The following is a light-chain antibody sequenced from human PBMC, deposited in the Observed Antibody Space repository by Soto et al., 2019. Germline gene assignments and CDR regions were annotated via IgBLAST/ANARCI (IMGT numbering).Light chain of an antibody. CDR2: EVS. J-gene: IGLJ2*01. CDR1: TSDVGGFNY. Sequence: QSVLTQPASVSGSPGQSITISCSGTTSDVGGFNYVSWYQQHPGKAPKLLIYEVSNRPPGVSNRFSGSKSANTASLTISGLQSEDEADYYCSSYATTTTLVVFGGGTKLTVL. V-gene: IGLV2-14*01. CDR3: SSYATTTTLVV.